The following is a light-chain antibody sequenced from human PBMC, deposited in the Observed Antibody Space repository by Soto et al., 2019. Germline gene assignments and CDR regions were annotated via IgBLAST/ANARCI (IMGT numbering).Light chain of an antibody. CDR3: QYYGSSRT. Sequence: EIVLTQSPGTLSLSPGERATLSCRASQSVSSSYLAWYQQKPGQAPRLLIYGASNRATGVPDRFSGSGSGTDFTLTISRLEPEDFAVYYCQYYGSSRTFGQGTKVDXK. J-gene: IGKJ1*01. CDR2: GAS. V-gene: IGKV3-20*01. CDR1: QSVSSSY.